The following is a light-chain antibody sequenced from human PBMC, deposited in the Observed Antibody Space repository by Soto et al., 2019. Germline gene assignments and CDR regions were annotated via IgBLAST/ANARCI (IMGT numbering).Light chain of an antibody. V-gene: IGKV1-5*03. CDR3: QQYNSHSRYT. J-gene: IGKJ2*01. CDR2: KAS. CDR1: QNIRSW. Sequence: DIQMTQSPSTLSASVGDRVTITCRASQNIRSWLAWYQQKPGKAPKLLIYKASNLQSGVPSRFSGSGSGTEFILTISSLQPDDFANYYCQQYNSHSRYTFGQGTKLEI.